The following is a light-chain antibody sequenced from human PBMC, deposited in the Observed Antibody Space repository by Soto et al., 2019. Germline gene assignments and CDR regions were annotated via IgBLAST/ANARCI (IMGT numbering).Light chain of an antibody. CDR2: GAS. J-gene: IGKJ1*01. Sequence: EIAMTQSPATLSVSPGEVATLSCRSSQSISIDLAWYQQKPGQAPRLLIYGASFRATGVPARFSGSGSGTEFTLTISRLEPEDFAVYYCQQYGSSSTWTFGQGTKVDIK. V-gene: IGKV3-15*01. CDR3: QQYGSSSTWT. CDR1: QSISID.